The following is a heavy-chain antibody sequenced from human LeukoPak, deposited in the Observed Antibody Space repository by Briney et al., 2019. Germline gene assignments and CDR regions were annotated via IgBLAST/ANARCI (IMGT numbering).Heavy chain of an antibody. CDR3: TTELPWLAEIGRDY. J-gene: IGHJ4*02. Sequence: PGGSLRLSCTVSGFTVSSNSMSWVRQAPGKGLEWVSFIYSDNTHYSDSVKGRFTISRDNSKNTLYLQMNSLKTEDTAMYYCTTELPWLAEIGRDYWGQGTLVTVSS. CDR1: GFTVSSNS. CDR2: IYSDNT. D-gene: IGHD5-24*01. V-gene: IGHV3-53*01.